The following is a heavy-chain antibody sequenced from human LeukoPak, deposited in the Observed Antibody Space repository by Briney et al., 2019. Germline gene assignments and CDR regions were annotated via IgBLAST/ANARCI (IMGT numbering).Heavy chain of an antibody. Sequence: GGSLRLSCAASGFTFSSYAMSWVRQAPGKGLEWVSAISGSGGSTYYADSVKGRFTISRDNSKNTLYLQMNSLRAEDTAVYYCARDLGVFDSGTSYFDYWGQGTLVTVSS. CDR3: ARDLGVFDSGTSYFDY. V-gene: IGHV3-23*01. CDR2: ISGSGGST. J-gene: IGHJ4*02. CDR1: GFTFSSYA. D-gene: IGHD3-10*01.